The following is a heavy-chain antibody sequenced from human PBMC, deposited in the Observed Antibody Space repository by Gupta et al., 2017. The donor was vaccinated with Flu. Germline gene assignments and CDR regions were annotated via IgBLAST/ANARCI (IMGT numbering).Heavy chain of an antibody. D-gene: IGHD1-1*01. CDR1: GANVNRFY. Sequence: QVHLQQSGPRQVKPSETVSLTCTVSGANVNRFYYTWVRQPPGKGLEWIGHIYRGVTTKFNPFLRNRVSISVAPARNEVSLQFMSITAADTAVYFCVQTTGWPGLDFWGQGARVVVSS. J-gene: IGHJ4*02. CDR3: VQTTGWPGLDF. V-gene: IGHV4-59*02. CDR2: IYRGVTT.